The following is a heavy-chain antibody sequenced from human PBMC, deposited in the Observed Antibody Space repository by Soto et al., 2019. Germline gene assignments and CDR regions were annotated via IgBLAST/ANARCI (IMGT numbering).Heavy chain of an antibody. CDR2: INPNSGGT. Sequence: ASVKVSCKASGYSFSDYYIHWVRQVPGQGLEWMGWINPNSGGTNYAQKFQGWVTMTRDTPISTAYMEGSRVRSEDTAVYYCARDLRQASGDYRGNYYYYYMDVWGKGTTVTVSS. J-gene: IGHJ6*03. CDR1: GYSFSDYY. D-gene: IGHD4-17*01. V-gene: IGHV1-2*04. CDR3: ARDLRQASGDYRGNYYYYYMDV.